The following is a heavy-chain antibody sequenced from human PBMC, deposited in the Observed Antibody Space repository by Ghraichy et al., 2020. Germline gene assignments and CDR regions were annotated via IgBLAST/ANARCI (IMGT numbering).Heavy chain of an antibody. CDR1: GFTFRKYW. J-gene: IGHJ3*02. V-gene: IGHV3-74*01. CDR2: INDDGSST. CDR3: AGPLSHHALDT. Sequence: GESLNISCAASGFTFRKYWMHWVRQAPGKGLVWISRINDDGSSTTHADSVKGRFTISRDNAKNTLYLQMNGLRVEDTAVYYCAGPLSHHALDTWGQGTMVTVPS.